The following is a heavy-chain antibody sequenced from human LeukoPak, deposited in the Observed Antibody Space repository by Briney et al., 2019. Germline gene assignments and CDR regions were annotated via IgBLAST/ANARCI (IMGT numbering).Heavy chain of an antibody. V-gene: IGHV4-59*01. CDR1: GGSISHYY. J-gene: IGHJ5*02. Sequence: SVTLSLTCTVSGGSISHYYWSWIRQPPGKGLEWIGYIYYSGSTDYNPSLKSRVTISIDTSKKQFSLKLSSVTAADTAVYYCARGWYGNPWGQETLVTVSS. D-gene: IGHD6-13*01. CDR2: IYYSGST. CDR3: ARGWYGNP.